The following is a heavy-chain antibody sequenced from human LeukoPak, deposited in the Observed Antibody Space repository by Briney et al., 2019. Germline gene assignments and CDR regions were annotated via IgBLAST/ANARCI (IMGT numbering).Heavy chain of an antibody. CDR1: RCTFSISA. Sequence: PGGSLRLSCAVSRCTFSISAMSWVRQAPGKGLEWVSGISGSGGETYYAESVKGRFTISRDNSKNTLYMQMNSLRVEDTALYYCAKGLSGNFDYWGQGTLVTVSS. CDR3: AKGLSGNFDY. CDR2: ISGSGGET. J-gene: IGHJ4*02. V-gene: IGHV3-23*01.